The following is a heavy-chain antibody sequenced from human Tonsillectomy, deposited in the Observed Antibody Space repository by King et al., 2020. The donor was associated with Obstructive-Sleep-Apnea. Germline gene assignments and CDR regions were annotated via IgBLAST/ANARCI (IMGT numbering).Heavy chain of an antibody. V-gene: IGHV4-59*01. CDR2: IYYTGST. CDR1: GGSISSYY. D-gene: IGHD2-15*01. CDR3: ARDVNLGYCSGGSCYSAHYFDY. Sequence: VQLQESGPGLVKPSETLSLTCTVSGGSISSYYWSWIRQPPGKGLEWIGEIYYTGSTNYHPSLKSRVTISVDTSKNHFSLNLSSVTAADTAVYYCARDVNLGYCSGGSCYSAHYFDYWGQGTLVTVSS. J-gene: IGHJ4*02.